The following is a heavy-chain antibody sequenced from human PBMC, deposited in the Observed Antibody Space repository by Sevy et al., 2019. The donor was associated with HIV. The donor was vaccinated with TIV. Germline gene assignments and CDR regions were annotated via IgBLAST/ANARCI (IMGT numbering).Heavy chain of an antibody. CDR3: ARAVLSWYYTDV. J-gene: IGHJ6*03. CDR1: GGSINSGAHY. D-gene: IGHD2-8*02. V-gene: IGHV4-31*03. Sequence: SETLSLTCTVSGGSINSGAHYWSWIRQHPGKGLEWIGYVYYTGNSYYNPSLKSRVTISVDTSKNQFSLKLSSVTAADTAVYYCARAVLSWYYTDVWGKGTTVTVSS. CDR2: VYYTGNS.